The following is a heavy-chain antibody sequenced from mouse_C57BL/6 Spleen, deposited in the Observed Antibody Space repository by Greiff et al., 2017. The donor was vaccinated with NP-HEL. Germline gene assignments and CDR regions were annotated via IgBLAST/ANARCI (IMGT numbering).Heavy chain of an antibody. V-gene: IGHV1-69*01. CDR3: ARGDYGNYGAY. CDR2: IDPSDSYT. D-gene: IGHD2-1*01. J-gene: IGHJ3*01. CDR1: GYTFTSYW. Sequence: VQLQQSGAELVMPGASVKLSCKASGYTFTSYWMHWVKQRPGQGLEWIGEIDPSDSYTNYNQKFKGKSTLTVDKSSSTAYMQLSSLTSEDSAVYYCARGDYGNYGAYWGQGTLVTVSA.